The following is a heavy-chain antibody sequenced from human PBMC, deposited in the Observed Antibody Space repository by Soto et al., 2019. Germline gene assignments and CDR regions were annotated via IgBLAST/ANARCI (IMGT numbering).Heavy chain of an antibody. D-gene: IGHD1-1*01. CDR1: GFSFSLYG. Sequence: GALRRSCAASGFSFSLYGMHWVRQAPGKGLEWVAVIWYDGSKKYYADSVKVRFTTSRDNCKNTLYLQMNSLTAEDTAVYYCERSTYTTGYDYGMDVWGQGTTVTVSS. CDR3: ERSTYTTGYDYGMDV. V-gene: IGHV3-33*08. CDR2: IWYDGSKK. J-gene: IGHJ6*02.